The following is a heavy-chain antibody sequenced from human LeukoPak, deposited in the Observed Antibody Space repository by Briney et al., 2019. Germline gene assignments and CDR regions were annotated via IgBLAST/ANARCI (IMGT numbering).Heavy chain of an antibody. CDR2: IIPLIGVT. Sequence: SLKVSCKASGGTFTSYAFSWVRRAPGQGLEWMGRIIPLIGVTDSAQKFRDRVTITADESTSTAYMELTSLRSEDTAVYYCATYNVDNYDTSDGMDVWGQGTSVTVSS. CDR1: GGTFTSYA. J-gene: IGHJ6*02. CDR3: ATYNVDNYDTSDGMDV. V-gene: IGHV1-69*04. D-gene: IGHD3-22*01.